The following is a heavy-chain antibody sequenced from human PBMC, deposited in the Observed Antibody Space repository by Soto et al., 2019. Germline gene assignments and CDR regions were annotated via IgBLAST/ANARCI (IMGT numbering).Heavy chain of an antibody. CDR3: ARDAYSSSPTPTPIDY. D-gene: IGHD6-13*01. CDR2: ISSSSSYI. Sequence: SLRLSCAASGFTFSSYSMNWVRQAPGKGLEWVSSISSSSSYIYYADSVKGRFIISRDNAKNSLYLQMNSLRAEDTAVYYCARDAYSSSPTPTPIDYWGQGTLVTVSS. J-gene: IGHJ4*02. CDR1: GFTFSSYS. V-gene: IGHV3-21*01.